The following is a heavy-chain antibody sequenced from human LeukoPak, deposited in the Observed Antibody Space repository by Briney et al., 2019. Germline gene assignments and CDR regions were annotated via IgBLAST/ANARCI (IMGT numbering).Heavy chain of an antibody. CDR2: IRQDGGEK. CDR1: GFTFSRYW. V-gene: IGHV3-7*01. CDR3: ARDGTAAGLYFDL. J-gene: IGHJ4*01. D-gene: IGHD6-13*01. Sequence: PGGSLRLSCAVSGFTFSRYWMNWVREAPGKGLEWVARIRQDGGEKSYVDSVKGRFTISRDNTKNSLYLQMSSLRAEDTAVYYCARDGTAAGLYFDLWGQGTLVTVTS.